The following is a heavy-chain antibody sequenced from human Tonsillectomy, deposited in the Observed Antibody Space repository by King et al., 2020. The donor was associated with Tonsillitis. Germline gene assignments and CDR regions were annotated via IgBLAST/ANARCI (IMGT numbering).Heavy chain of an antibody. V-gene: IGHV3-30-3*01. CDR1: RFIFSTYA. D-gene: IGHD5-18*01. CDR3: ARDRGYTYGSYYFEY. CDR2: ISNDGSNK. Sequence: GQLVQSGGGVVQPGRSLRLSCAASRFIFSTYAMHWVRQAPGKGLEWVAVISNDGSNKYYADSVKGRFTISRDNSKNTLYLQMNSLRAEDTAVYYCARDRGYTYGSYYFEYWGQGTLVTVSS. J-gene: IGHJ4*02.